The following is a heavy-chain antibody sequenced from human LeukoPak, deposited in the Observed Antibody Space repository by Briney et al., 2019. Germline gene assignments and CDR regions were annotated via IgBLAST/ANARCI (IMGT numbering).Heavy chain of an antibody. Sequence: SETLSLTCTVSGGSISSYYWSWIRQPPGKGLEWIGYMYYSGSTNYNPSLKSRVTMSVDKSKNQFALKLTSVTAADTAVYYCSRVASVWIKDYYYYMDVWGKGTTVTVSS. CDR3: SRVASVWIKDYYYYMDV. V-gene: IGHV4-59*12. CDR1: GGSISSYY. D-gene: IGHD5-12*01. CDR2: MYYSGST. J-gene: IGHJ6*03.